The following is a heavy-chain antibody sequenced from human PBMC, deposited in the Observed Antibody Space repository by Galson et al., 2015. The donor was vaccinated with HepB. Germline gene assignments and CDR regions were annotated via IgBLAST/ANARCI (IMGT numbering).Heavy chain of an antibody. Sequence: SLRLSCAASGFTVSSNYMSWVRQAPGKGLEWVSVIYSGGSTYYADSVKGRFTISRDNSKNTLYLQMNSLRAEDTAVYYCAWSHSGSYSSSIDFAFDIWGQGTMVTVSS. V-gene: IGHV3-53*01. D-gene: IGHD1-26*01. CDR1: GFTVSSNY. J-gene: IGHJ3*02. CDR2: IYSGGST. CDR3: AWSHSGSYSSSIDFAFDI.